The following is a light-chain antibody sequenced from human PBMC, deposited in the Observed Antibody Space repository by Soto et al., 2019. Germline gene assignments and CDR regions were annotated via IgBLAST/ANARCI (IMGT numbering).Light chain of an antibody. V-gene: IGKV1-9*01. Sequence: DIQMTQSPSSLFSSVGDRFTVTCRASQGISSYLAWYQQKPGKPPKLLVYSASTLQSGVPSRFSGSGSGPDFTLTISSLQPEDSATYFCQQLNSYPQTFGQGTRLEIK. CDR3: QQLNSYPQT. CDR2: SAS. CDR1: QGISSY. J-gene: IGKJ5*01.